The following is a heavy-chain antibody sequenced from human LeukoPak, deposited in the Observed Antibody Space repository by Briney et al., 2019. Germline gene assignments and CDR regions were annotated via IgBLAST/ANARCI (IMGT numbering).Heavy chain of an antibody. D-gene: IGHD5-12*01. J-gene: IGHJ4*02. CDR1: GGTFSSHA. CDR2: LIPVFGTT. V-gene: IGHV1-69*05. CDR3: ARGKSGDDYGFDH. Sequence: SVKVSCKASGGTFSSHAISWVRQAPGQGVKWVGGLIPVFGTTNYAEQFQGRVTITTDESTRTSYMELRRLKSDHTAVNFFARGKSGDDYGFDHWGQGILVIVSS.